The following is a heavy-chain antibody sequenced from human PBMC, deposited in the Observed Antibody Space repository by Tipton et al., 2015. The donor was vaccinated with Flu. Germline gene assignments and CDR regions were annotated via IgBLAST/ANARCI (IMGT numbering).Heavy chain of an antibody. D-gene: IGHD3-10*01. CDR1: GYTFTSYY. CDR2: INPSGGST. J-gene: IGHJ4*02. CDR3: ARDWSWITMVRGVPDFYFDY. Sequence: QVQLVQSGAEVKKPGASVKVSCKASGYTFTSYYMHWVRQAPGQGLEWMGIINPSGGSTSYAQKFQGRVTMTRDTSTSTVYMELSSLRSEDTAVYYCARDWSWITMVRGVPDFYFDYWGQGTLVTVSS. V-gene: IGHV1-46*01.